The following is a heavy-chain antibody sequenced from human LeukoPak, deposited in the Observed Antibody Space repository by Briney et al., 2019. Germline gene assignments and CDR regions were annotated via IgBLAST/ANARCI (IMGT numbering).Heavy chain of an antibody. CDR1: GFSFTSAW. Sequence: GGSLRLSCVASGFSFTSAWMVWVRQAPGKGLEWVSVISGSGVTTYYADSVKGRFTISRDNSKNTLYLQLNSLRAEDTAVYYCARTSPIVAYYWGQGTLVTVSS. D-gene: IGHD5-12*01. J-gene: IGHJ4*02. V-gene: IGHV3-23*01. CDR3: ARTSPIVAYY. CDR2: ISGSGVTT.